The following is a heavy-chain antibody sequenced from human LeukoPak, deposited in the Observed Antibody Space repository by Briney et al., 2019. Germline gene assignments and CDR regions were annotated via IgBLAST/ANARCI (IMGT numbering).Heavy chain of an antibody. J-gene: IGHJ3*01. D-gene: IGHD5-24*01. CDR3: AKDIQLST. V-gene: IGHV3-23*01. CDR1: GFTFSVAA. CDR2: IGASGEST. Sequence: LPGGSLRLSCAASGFTFSVAAMTWVRQAPGKGLEWVSLIGASGESTYYADSVKGRLTISRDNSKNTLSLQMNSLRVEDTAMYFCAKDIQLSTWGLGTMVTVSS.